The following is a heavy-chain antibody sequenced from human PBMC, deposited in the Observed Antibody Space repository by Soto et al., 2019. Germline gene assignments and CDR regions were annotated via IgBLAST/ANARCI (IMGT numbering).Heavy chain of an antibody. J-gene: IGHJ4*02. D-gene: IGHD2-2*01. Sequence: GGSLRLSCAASGFTFSSYSMNWVRQAPGKGLEWVSSISSSSSYIYYADSVKGRFTISRDNAKNSLYLQMNSLRAEDTAVYYCARVERCSSTSCYAGNDYWGQGTLVTVSS. CDR2: ISSSSSYI. CDR1: GFTFSSYS. V-gene: IGHV3-21*01. CDR3: ARVERCSSTSCYAGNDY.